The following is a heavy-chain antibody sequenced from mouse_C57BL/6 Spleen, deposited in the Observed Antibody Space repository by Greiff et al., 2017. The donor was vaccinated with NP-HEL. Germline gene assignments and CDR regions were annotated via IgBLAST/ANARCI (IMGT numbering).Heavy chain of an antibody. D-gene: IGHD1-1*01. CDR2: INPNNGGT. J-gene: IGHJ2*01. V-gene: IGHV1-26*01. CDR1: GYTFTDYY. CDR3: ARTHYGSSYVY. Sequence: EVQLQQSGPELVTPGASVKISCKASGYTFTDYYMNWVKQSHGKSLEWIGDINPNNGGTSYNQKFKGKATLTVDKSSSTAYMELRSLTSEDSAVYYCARTHYGSSYVYWGQGTTLTVSS.